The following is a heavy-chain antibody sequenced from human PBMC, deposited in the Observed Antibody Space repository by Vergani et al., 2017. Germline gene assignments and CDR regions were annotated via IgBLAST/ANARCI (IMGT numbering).Heavy chain of an antibody. J-gene: IGHJ6*02. CDR1: GFTVSTNS. CDR2: IWYDGSNK. Sequence: VELVESGGGLIQPGGSLRLSCAASGFTVSTNSMSWVRQAPGKGLEWVAVIWYDGSNKYYADSVKGRFTISRDNSKNTLYLQMNSLRAEDTAVYYCARSAAANGMDVWGQGTTVTVSS. D-gene: IGHD6-25*01. CDR3: ARSAAANGMDV. V-gene: IGHV3-33*08.